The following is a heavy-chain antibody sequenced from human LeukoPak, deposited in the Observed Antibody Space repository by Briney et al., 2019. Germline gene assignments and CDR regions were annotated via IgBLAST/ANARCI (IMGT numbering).Heavy chain of an antibody. CDR1: GGSFSGYY. J-gene: IGHJ4*02. Sequence: PSETLSLTCAVYGGSFSGYYWSWIRQPPGKGLEWIGEINHSGSTNYNPSLKSRVTISVDTSKNQFSLKLSSVTAADTAVYYCARGRKRWQWPNPLDYWGQGTLVTVSS. CDR3: ARGRKRWQWPNPLDY. V-gene: IGHV4-34*01. D-gene: IGHD5-24*01. CDR2: INHSGST.